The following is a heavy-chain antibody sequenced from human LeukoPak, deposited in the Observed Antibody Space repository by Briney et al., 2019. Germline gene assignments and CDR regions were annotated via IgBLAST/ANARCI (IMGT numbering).Heavy chain of an antibody. V-gene: IGHV4-59*01. CDR3: ASFPPYYYGMDV. J-gene: IGHJ6*02. CDR1: GGSISSYY. Sequence: SETLSLTCTVSGGSISSYYWSWIRQPPGKGLGWIGYIYYSGSTNYNPSLRSRVTISVDTSKNQFSLKLSSVTAADTAVYYCASFPPYYYGMDVWGQGTTVTVSS. CDR2: IYYSGST.